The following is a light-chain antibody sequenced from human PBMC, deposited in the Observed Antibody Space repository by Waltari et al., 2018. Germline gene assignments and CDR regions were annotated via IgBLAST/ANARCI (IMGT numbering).Light chain of an antibody. V-gene: IGKV3-11*01. J-gene: IGKJ4*01. CDR1: HSISEY. CDR3: QQRIDWPPVS. Sequence: EIVLLQSPAILSLSPGERATLSCRATHSISEYLAWYQQKPGQPPRLLIHDASTRAYGVPARFSGSGFGTDFTLTISNLEPEDSAVYYCQQRIDWPPVSFGGGTKVEIK. CDR2: DAS.